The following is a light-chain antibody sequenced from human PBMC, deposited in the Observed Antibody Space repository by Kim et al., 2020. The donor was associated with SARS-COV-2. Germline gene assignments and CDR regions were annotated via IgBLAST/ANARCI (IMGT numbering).Light chain of an antibody. CDR3: QTWDSTTVI. CDR2: QDN. J-gene: IGLJ2*01. CDR1: KLGEKY. Sequence: SESPGQTARITCAGDKLGEKYTSWYQHKSGQSPVVVIYQDNKRPSGMTERFSGSNSGNTATLTISGTQPMDEADYYCQTWDSTTVIFGGGTQLTVL. V-gene: IGLV3-1*01.